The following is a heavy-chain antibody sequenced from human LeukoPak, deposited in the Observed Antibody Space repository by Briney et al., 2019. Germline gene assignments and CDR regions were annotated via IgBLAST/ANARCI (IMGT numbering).Heavy chain of an antibody. D-gene: IGHD3-16*01. V-gene: IGHV4-34*01. CDR3: GGGVIESYYYYYGMDV. CDR2: INHSGST. CDR1: GGSFSGYY. Sequence: SETLSLTCAVYGGSFSGYYWGWIRQPPGKGLEWIGEINHSGSTNYNPSLKSRVTISVDTSKNQFSLKLSSVTAADTAVYYCGGGVIESYYYYYGMDVWGQGTTVTVSS. J-gene: IGHJ6*02.